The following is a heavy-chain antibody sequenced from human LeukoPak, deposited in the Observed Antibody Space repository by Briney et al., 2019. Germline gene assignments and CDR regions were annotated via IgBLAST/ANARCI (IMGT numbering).Heavy chain of an antibody. CDR1: GFTFSSYS. Sequence: GGSLRLSCAASGFTFSSYSMNWVRQAPGKGLEWVSSISSSSSYIYYADSVKGRFTISRDNAKNSLYLQMNSLRAEDTAVYYCARGGMYYYDSSGYYLDYWGQGTLVTVSS. CDR2: ISSSSSYI. V-gene: IGHV3-21*01. D-gene: IGHD3-22*01. J-gene: IGHJ4*02. CDR3: ARGGMYYYDSSGYYLDY.